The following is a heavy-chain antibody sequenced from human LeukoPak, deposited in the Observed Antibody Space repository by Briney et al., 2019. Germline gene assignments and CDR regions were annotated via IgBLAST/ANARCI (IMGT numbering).Heavy chain of an antibody. CDR2: IYYSGST. CDR1: GGSISSYY. CDR3: ARGSDDYVWGSFVLDY. V-gene: IGHV4-59*01. J-gene: IGHJ4*02. Sequence: PSETLSLTCTVSGGSISSYYWSWIRQPPGKGLEWIGYIYYSGSTNYNPSLKSRVTISVDTSKNQFSLKLSSVTAADTAVYYCARGSDDYVWGSFVLDYWGQGTLVTVSS. D-gene: IGHD3-16*01.